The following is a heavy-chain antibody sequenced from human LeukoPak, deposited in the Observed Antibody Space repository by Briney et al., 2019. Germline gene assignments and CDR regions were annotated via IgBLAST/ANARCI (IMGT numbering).Heavy chain of an antibody. V-gene: IGHV3-23*01. D-gene: IGHD3-22*01. CDR2: ISGSGGST. J-gene: IGHJ4*02. CDR1: GFTFSSYA. CDR3: AKDVTMIVVVLFDY. Sequence: PGGSLRLSCAASGFTFSSYAMSWVRQAPGEGLVWVSAISGSGGSTYYADSVKGRFTISRDNSKNTLYLQMNSLRAEDTAVYYCAKDVTMIVVVLFDYWGQGTLVTVSS.